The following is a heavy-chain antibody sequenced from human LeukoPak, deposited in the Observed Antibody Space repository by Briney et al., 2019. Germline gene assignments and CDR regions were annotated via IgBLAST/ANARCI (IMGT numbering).Heavy chain of an antibody. D-gene: IGHD3-10*01. CDR3: IRENPQQGSEDY. CDR1: GASISSGSYY. Sequence: SETLSLTCTVSGASISSGSYYWGWIRQPPGKGLEWIGTIYYSGSTYYNPSLKSRLTISVDTPRNQFSLRLSSVTAADTAVYYCIRENPQQGSEDYWGQGTLVTVSS. CDR2: IYYSGST. J-gene: IGHJ4*02. V-gene: IGHV4-39*07.